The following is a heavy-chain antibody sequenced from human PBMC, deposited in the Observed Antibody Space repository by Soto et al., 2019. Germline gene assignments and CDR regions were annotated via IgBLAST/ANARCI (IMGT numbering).Heavy chain of an antibody. Sequence: QVQLVQSGADVKKPGASVKVSCKASGYTFSDYGVSWVRQAAGQGLEWMGWISSKNGNTNFAQKFRGRVTMTTGPSTSTVYMELRSLRPDDTAVYYCAREPPETPPDYGGQGTLVTVSS. V-gene: IGHV1-18*01. J-gene: IGHJ4*02. CDR2: ISSKNGNT. CDR3: AREPPETPPDY. CDR1: GYTFSDYG.